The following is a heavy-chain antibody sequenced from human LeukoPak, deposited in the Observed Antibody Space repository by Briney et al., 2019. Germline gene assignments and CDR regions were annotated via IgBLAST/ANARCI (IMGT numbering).Heavy chain of an antibody. Sequence: GGSLKLSSAASGFTFSSYWMSWVRQAPGKGLEWVANIKQDGSEKYYVDSVKGRFTISRDNAKNSLYLQMNSLRAEDTAVYYCARDQNYDFWSGYRYWGQGTLVTVSS. D-gene: IGHD3-3*01. CDR3: ARDQNYDFWSGYRY. CDR2: IKQDGSEK. V-gene: IGHV3-7*01. CDR1: GFTFSSYW. J-gene: IGHJ4*02.